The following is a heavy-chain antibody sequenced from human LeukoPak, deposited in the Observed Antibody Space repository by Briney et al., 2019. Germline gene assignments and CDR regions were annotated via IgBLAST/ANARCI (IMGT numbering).Heavy chain of an antibody. CDR2: ISSSSSYI. CDR1: GFTFSSYS. CDR3: AKNYYDSSGLFDY. J-gene: IGHJ4*02. V-gene: IGHV3-21*01. Sequence: GGSLRLSCAASGFTFSSYSMNWVRQAPGKGLEWVSSISSSSSYIYYADSVKGRFTISRDNAKNSLYLQMNSLRAEDTAVNYCAKNYYDSSGLFDYWGQGTLVTVSS. D-gene: IGHD3-22*01.